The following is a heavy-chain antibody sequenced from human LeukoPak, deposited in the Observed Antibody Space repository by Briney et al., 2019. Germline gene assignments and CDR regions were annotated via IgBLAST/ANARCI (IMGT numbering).Heavy chain of an antibody. Sequence: PSETLSLTCAVYGGSFSGYYWSWIRQPPGKGLEWIGEINHSGSTNYNPSLKSRVTISVDTSKNQFSLKLSSVTAADTAVYYCAATYYGWEFLTGYPPSFDYWGQGTLVTVSS. CDR3: AATYYGWEFLTGYPPSFDY. CDR2: INHSGST. D-gene: IGHD3-9*01. J-gene: IGHJ4*02. CDR1: GGSFSGYY. V-gene: IGHV4-34*01.